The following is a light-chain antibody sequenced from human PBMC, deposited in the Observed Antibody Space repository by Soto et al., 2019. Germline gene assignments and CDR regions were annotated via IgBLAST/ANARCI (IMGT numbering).Light chain of an antibody. CDR1: RSDIGSYNY. CDR3: ISYTGSSTSYV. V-gene: IGLV2-14*01. Sequence: RSDIGSYNYVAWYQQFPGKTPKILIYGVSNRPSGVSSRFSGSKSGNTASLTISGLQAEDEADYYCISYTGSSTSYVFGSGTKVTVL. CDR2: GVS. J-gene: IGLJ1*01.